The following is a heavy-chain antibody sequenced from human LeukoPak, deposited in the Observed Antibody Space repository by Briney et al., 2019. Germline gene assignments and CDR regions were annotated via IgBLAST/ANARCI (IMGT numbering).Heavy chain of an antibody. Sequence: GGSLRLSCAVSGFTVSGDYMSWVRQAPGKGLEWVSVIYSGGSTYYADSAKGRFTISRDNSKNMLYLQMNSLRPEDTAVYYCARHDWFDPWGQGTLVTVSS. CDR2: IYSGGST. CDR3: ARHDWFDP. D-gene: IGHD3-3*01. J-gene: IGHJ5*02. CDR1: GFTVSGDY. V-gene: IGHV3-53*01.